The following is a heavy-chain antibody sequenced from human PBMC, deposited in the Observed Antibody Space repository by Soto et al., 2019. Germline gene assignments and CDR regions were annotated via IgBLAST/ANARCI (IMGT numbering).Heavy chain of an antibody. D-gene: IGHD2-2*01. J-gene: IGHJ1*01. CDR2: NIPILGIA. Sequence: QVQLVQSGAEVKKPGSSVKVSCKASGGTFSSYTIRWVRQAPGQGLEWMGRNIPILGIANYAQKFQGRVTITADKSTSTAYMVLSSLRSEDTAVYYCARTALGYCSSTSCYGAHFQHWGQGTLVTVSS. CDR3: ARTALGYCSSTSCYGAHFQH. CDR1: GGTFSSYT. V-gene: IGHV1-69*02.